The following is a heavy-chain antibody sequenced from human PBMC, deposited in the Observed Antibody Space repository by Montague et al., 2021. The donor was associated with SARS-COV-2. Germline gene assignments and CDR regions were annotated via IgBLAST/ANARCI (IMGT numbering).Heavy chain of an antibody. V-gene: IGHV3-23*01. Sequence: SLRLSCAASGFTFGNSAMSWVRQAPGKRLEWVSGISGTGGTTYDADSVKGRFIISRDNSKSTLYLQMNSLTSEDTGIYCCVKGLMGRLSWGQGTLVSVSS. J-gene: IGHJ5*02. CDR3: VKGLMGRLS. CDR1: GFTFGNSA. D-gene: IGHD2-8*01. CDR2: ISGTGGTT.